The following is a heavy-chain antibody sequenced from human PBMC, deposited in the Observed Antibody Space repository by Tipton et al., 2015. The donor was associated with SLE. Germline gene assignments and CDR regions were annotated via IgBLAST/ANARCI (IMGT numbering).Heavy chain of an antibody. CDR2: FYAAGST. V-gene: IGHV3-23*03. CDR1: GFTFGTCA. Sequence: SLRLSCVASGFTFGTCAMSWVRQAPGKGLEWVSVFYAAGSTYYADSVKGRFTISRDNSKNTLYLQMNSLRAEDTAVYYCARDRVSGWFHFDYWGQGTLVTVSS. J-gene: IGHJ4*02. D-gene: IGHD6-19*01. CDR3: ARDRVSGWFHFDY.